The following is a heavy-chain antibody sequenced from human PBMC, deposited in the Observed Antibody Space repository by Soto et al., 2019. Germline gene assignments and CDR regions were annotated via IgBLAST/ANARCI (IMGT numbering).Heavy chain of an antibody. Sequence: QVQLVQSGAEVKKPGASVKVSCKASGYTFTSYDINWVRQATGQGLEWMGWMNPNSGNTGYAQKFQGRVTRTRNTSISTADMELSSLRSEDTAVYYCAGQTWHGSGSYNLTVYYCYGMDVWGQGTTVTVSS. J-gene: IGHJ6*02. CDR3: AGQTWHGSGSYNLTVYYCYGMDV. CDR1: GYTFTSYD. CDR2: MNPNSGNT. D-gene: IGHD3-10*01. V-gene: IGHV1-8*01.